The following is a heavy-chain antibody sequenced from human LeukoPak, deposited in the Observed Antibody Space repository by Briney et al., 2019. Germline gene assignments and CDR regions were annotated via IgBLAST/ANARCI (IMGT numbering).Heavy chain of an antibody. CDR3: ARNYGSGSYNLYDY. V-gene: IGHV3-53*01. Sequence: GGSLRLSCAASGFTINSNYMSWVRQAPGKGLEWVSVIYSGGSTFYADSVKGRFTISRDNSKNTLYLQMNSLRAEDTAVYYCARNYGSGSYNLYDYWGQGTLVTVSS. CDR1: GFTINSNY. D-gene: IGHD3-10*01. J-gene: IGHJ4*02. CDR2: IYSGGST.